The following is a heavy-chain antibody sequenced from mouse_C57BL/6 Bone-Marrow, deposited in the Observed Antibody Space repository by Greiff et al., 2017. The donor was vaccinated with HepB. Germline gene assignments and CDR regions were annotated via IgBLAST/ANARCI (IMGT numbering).Heavy chain of an antibody. CDR1: GYTFTSYD. CDR3: ARLGTTAQRGFAY. J-gene: IGHJ3*01. CDR2: IYPRDGST. D-gene: IGHD1-2*01. V-gene: IGHV1-85*01. Sequence: VHLVESGPELVKPGASVKLSCKASGYTFTSYDINWVKQRPGQGLEWIGWIYPRDGSTKYNEKFKGKATLTVDTSSSTAYMELHSLTSEDSAVYFCARLGTTAQRGFAYWGQGTLVTVSA.